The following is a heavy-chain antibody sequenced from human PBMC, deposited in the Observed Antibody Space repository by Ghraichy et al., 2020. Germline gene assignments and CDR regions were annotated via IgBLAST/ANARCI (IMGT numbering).Heavy chain of an antibody. J-gene: IGHJ4*01. D-gene: IGHD3-10*01. CDR3: AKDQEPSYYYGSGSYDY. V-gene: IGHV3-23*01. Sequence: GESLNISCAASGFNFNNYAMNWVRQAPGKGLEWVSSISGSGDSTYYAESVKGRFTISRDNSKNTLYLQMNSLRAEDMAVYYCAKDQEPSYYYGSGSYDYWGHGTLVTVSS. CDR1: GFNFNNYA. CDR2: ISGSGDST.